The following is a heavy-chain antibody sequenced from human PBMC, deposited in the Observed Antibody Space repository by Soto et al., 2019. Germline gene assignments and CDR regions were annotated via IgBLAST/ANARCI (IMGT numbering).Heavy chain of an antibody. D-gene: IGHD6-19*01. CDR1: GFTFSSYA. Sequence: EVQLLESGGGLVQPGGSLRLSCAASGFTFSSYAMSWVRQAPGKGLEWVSAISGSGGSTYYADYVKGRFTISRDNSKNTLYLQMNSMRVEYTAVYYCAKGSSGWYERFDYWGQGTLVTVSS. J-gene: IGHJ4*02. CDR3: AKGSSGWYERFDY. V-gene: IGHV3-23*01. CDR2: ISGSGGST.